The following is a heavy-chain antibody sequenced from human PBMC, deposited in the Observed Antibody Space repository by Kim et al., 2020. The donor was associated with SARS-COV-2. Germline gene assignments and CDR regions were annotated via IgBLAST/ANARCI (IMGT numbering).Heavy chain of an antibody. D-gene: IGHD4-17*01. Sequence: GGSLRLSCAASGFTFSSYGMHWVRQAPGKGLEWVAVIWYDGSNKYYADSVKGRFTISRDNSKNTLYLQMNSLRAEDTAVYYCARGGGTVTHEFPGDYWGQGTLVTVSS. J-gene: IGHJ4*02. V-gene: IGHV3-33*01. CDR3: ARGGGTVTHEFPGDY. CDR2: IWYDGSNK. CDR1: GFTFSSYG.